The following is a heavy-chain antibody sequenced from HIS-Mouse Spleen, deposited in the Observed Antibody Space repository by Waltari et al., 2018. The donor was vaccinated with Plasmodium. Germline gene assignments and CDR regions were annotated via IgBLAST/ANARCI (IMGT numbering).Heavy chain of an antibody. CDR2: ISYDGRNK. CDR1: GFTFSSYA. J-gene: IGHJ4*02. Sequence: QVQLVESGGGVVQPGRSLRLSCAASGFTFSSYAMHWVRRAPGKGLEWVAVISYDGRNKYYGDSVKGRFTISRDNSKNTLYLQMNSLRAEDTAVYYCAREAGSGGLYYFDYWGQGTLVTVSS. V-gene: IGHV3-30*04. D-gene: IGHD3-10*01. CDR3: AREAGSGGLYYFDY.